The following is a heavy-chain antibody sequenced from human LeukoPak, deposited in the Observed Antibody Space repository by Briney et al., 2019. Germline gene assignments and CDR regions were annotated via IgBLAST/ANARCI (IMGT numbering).Heavy chain of an antibody. CDR3: AKEGDDYGEYNWFDP. D-gene: IGHD4-17*01. CDR1: GYTFTSYD. V-gene: IGHV1-8*01. Sequence: ASVKVSCKASGYTFTSYDINWVRQATGQGLGWMGWMNPNSGNTGYAQKFQGRVTMTRNTSISTAYMELSSLRSEDTAVYYCAKEGDDYGEYNWFDPWGQGAMVTVSS. J-gene: IGHJ5*02. CDR2: MNPNSGNT.